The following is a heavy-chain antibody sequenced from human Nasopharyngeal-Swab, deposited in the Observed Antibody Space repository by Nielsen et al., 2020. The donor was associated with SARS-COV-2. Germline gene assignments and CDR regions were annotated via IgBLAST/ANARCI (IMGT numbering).Heavy chain of an antibody. CDR1: GFTFSTYR. Sequence: GESLNISCAASGFTFSTYRMNWVRQAPGKGLEWVSYISSSSSTTYYADSVKGRFTISRDNAKNSLYLQMNRLRDEETAVYYCARDVAAGTTTGLGYWGQGTLVTVSS. J-gene: IGHJ4*02. CDR3: ARDVAAGTTTGLGY. CDR2: ISSSSSTT. V-gene: IGHV3-48*02. D-gene: IGHD1-7*01.